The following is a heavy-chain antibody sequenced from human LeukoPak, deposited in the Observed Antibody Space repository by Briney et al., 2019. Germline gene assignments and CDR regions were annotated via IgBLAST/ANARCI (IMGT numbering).Heavy chain of an antibody. V-gene: IGHV3-23*01. J-gene: IGHJ6*03. CDR2: ISGSGGST. CDR1: GFTFSSYA. CDR3: AKPNTAMVYYYYYYYMDV. D-gene: IGHD5-18*01. Sequence: PGGSLRLSYAASGFTFSSYAMSWARQAPGKGLEWVSAISGSGGSTYYADSVKGRFTISRDNSKNTLYLQMNSLRAEDTAVYYCAKPNTAMVYYYYYYYMDVWGKGTTVTVSS.